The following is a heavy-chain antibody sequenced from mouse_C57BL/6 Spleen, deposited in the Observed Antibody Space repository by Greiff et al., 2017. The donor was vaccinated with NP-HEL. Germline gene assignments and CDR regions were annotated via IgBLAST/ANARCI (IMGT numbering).Heavy chain of an antibody. CDR3: TRRIYYGNSLYAMDY. J-gene: IGHJ4*01. V-gene: IGHV1-15*01. CDR2: IDPETGGT. Sequence: QVQLKQSGAELVRPGASVTLSCKASGYTFTDYEMHWVKQTPVHGLEWIGAIDPETGGTAYNQKFKGKAILTADKSSSTAYMELRSLTSEDSAVYYCTRRIYYGNSLYAMDYWGQGTSVTVSS. D-gene: IGHD2-1*01. CDR1: GYTFTDYE.